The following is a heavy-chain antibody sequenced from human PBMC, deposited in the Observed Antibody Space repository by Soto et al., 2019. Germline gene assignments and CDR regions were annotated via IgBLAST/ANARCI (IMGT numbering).Heavy chain of an antibody. V-gene: IGHV1-69*01. CDR2: IIPIFGTA. CDR1: GGTFSSYA. D-gene: IGHD2-21*01. J-gene: IGHJ5*02. Sequence: GASALVSCKASGGTFSSYATSWVLQAQGQGLEWMGGIIPIFGTANYAQKFQGRVTITADESTSTAYMELSSLRSEDTAVYYCARSTVSDNWFDPWGHGTLVTVSS. CDR3: ARSTVSDNWFDP.